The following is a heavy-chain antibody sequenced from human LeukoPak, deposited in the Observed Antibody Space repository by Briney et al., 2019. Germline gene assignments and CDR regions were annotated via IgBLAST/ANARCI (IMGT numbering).Heavy chain of an antibody. CDR2: IYSDGST. Sequence: SETLSLTCSVSGGSISSSNDYWGWVRQPPGKGPEWIGSIYSDGSTYYIPSLKSRLSISVDTSKNQFSLNLRSVTAADTAVYYCARHEAASGFPHWFDPWGQGTLVTVSS. D-gene: IGHD6-13*01. CDR1: GGSISSSNDY. CDR3: ARHEAASGFPHWFDP. J-gene: IGHJ5*02. V-gene: IGHV4-39*01.